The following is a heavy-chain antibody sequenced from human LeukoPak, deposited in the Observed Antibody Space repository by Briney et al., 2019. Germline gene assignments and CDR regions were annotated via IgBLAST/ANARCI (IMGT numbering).Heavy chain of an antibody. CDR2: SDHSGST. CDR1: GYSISSGDD. Sequence: SGTLSLTCSVSGYSISSGDDWGWIRQPPGKGLEWIGRSDHSGSTYYNPSLTSRVTISVDTSKNQFSLKWSSVTAPDTAVYYCARVSTGVYAIRVYSAYWGQGTLVTVSS. J-gene: IGHJ4*02. CDR3: ARVSTGVYAIRVYSAY. V-gene: IGHV4-38-2*02. D-gene: IGHD2-8*01.